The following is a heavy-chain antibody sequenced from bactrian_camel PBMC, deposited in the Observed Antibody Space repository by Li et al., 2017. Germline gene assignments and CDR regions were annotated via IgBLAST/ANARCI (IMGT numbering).Heavy chain of an antibody. V-gene: IGHV3S42*01. CDR2: LSSEGST. J-gene: IGHJ4*01. CDR1: GFTFSSYD. D-gene: IGHD5*01. Sequence: VQLVESGGGLVQPGGSLKLSCAASGFTFSSYDMTWVRQAPGKGLEWVSTLSSEGSTSYADSVKGRFTISHDNAKRTPYLQMNGLKPEDTAVYYCAIGLFADFGLGRGTQVTVS.